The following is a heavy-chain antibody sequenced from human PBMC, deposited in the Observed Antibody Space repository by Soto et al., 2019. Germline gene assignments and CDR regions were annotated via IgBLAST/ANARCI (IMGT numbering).Heavy chain of an antibody. CDR2: FDPEDGET. Sequence: ASVKVSCKVSGYTLTELSMHWVRQAPGKGLEWMGGFDPEDGETIYAQKFQGRVTMTEDTSTDTAYMELSSLRSEDTAVYYCATGWFGTHGMDQTRKWFDPWGQGTLVTVS. D-gene: IGHD3-10*01. CDR3: ATGWFGTHGMDQTRKWFDP. CDR1: GYTLTELS. V-gene: IGHV1-24*01. J-gene: IGHJ5*02.